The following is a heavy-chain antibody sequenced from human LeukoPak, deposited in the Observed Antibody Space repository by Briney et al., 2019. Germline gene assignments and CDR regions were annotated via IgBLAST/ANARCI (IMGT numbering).Heavy chain of an antibody. V-gene: IGHV3-7*01. Sequence: GGSLRLSCATSGFTFMNYAMSWVRQAPGKGLEWVANIKQDGTEKYYVDSVKGRFTISRDNAKNSLYLQMNSLRVEDTAVYYCTKLAKYFYGSETYYFFEHWGQGIPVTASS. CDR1: GFTFMNYA. CDR2: IKQDGTEK. CDR3: TKLAKYFYGSETYYFFEH. J-gene: IGHJ4*02. D-gene: IGHD3-10*01.